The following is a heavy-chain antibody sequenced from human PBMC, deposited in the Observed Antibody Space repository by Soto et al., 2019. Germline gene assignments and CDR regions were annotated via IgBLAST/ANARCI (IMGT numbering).Heavy chain of an antibody. J-gene: IGHJ4*02. D-gene: IGHD4-17*01. V-gene: IGHV4-30-2*01. CDR3: ARGMTTVTPFDY. CDR1: GGSISSGGYS. Sequence: SETLSLTCAVSGGSISSGGYSCTWIRQPPGKGLEWIGYIYHSGSTYYNPSLKSRVTISVDRSKNQFSLKLSSVTAADTAVYYCARGMTTVTPFDYWGQGTLVTVSS. CDR2: IYHSGST.